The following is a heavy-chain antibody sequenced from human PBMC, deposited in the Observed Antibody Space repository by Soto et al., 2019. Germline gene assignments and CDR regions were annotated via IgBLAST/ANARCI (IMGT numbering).Heavy chain of an antibody. CDR3: ARGRASGSYYLLDY. V-gene: IGHV1-8*01. J-gene: IGHJ4*02. Sequence: VSCKASGNTFTSYDINWVRQATGHGLEWMGWINPNSGNIGYAQKFQGRVTMTRDTAIRTAYMEVSRLRSDDTAVYYCARGRASGSYYLLDYWGQGTLVTVSS. CDR2: INPNSGNI. CDR1: GNTFTSYD. D-gene: IGHD3-10*01.